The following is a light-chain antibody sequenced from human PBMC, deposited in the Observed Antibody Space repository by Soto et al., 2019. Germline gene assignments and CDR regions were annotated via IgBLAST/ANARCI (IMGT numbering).Light chain of an antibody. CDR3: QKCKTAPFT. J-gene: IGKJ4*01. CDR1: QDISNF. CDR2: AAS. Sequence: DIQMTQYPYSLSASVGDRVTITCRASQDISNFLAWYQQKPGKVPKLLIYAASTLQSGVPSRFSGSGSGTDFTLTISSLQPEDVATYYCQKCKTAPFTFGGGTKVDIK. V-gene: IGKV1-27*01.